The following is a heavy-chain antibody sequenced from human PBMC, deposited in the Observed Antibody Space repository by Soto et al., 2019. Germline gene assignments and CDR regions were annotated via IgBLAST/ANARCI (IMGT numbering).Heavy chain of an antibody. CDR2: INPNSGGT. D-gene: IGHD2-21*02. CDR1: GYTFTGYY. Sequence: ASVKVSCKASGYTFTGYYMHWVRQAPGQGLEWMGWINPNSGGTKYSQKFQGRVTLTRDTSTSTAYMELRSLRSEDTAVYYCATTNCRGDCYLDFWGQGTLVTVSS. J-gene: IGHJ4*02. CDR3: ATTNCRGDCYLDF. V-gene: IGHV1-2*02.